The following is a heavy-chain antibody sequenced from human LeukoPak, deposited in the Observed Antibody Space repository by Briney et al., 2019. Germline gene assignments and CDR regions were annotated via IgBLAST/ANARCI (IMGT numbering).Heavy chain of an antibody. D-gene: IGHD3-10*01. CDR3: ARVANYYYGSGSELYYFDY. CDR1: GYTFTSYG. J-gene: IGHJ4*02. V-gene: IGHV1-18*01. CDR2: ISAYNGNT. Sequence: GASVKVSCKASGYTFTSYGIRWVRQAPGQGLEWMGWISAYNGNTNYAQKLQGRVTMTTDTSTSTAYMELRSLRSDDTAVYYCARVANYYYGSGSELYYFDYWGQGTLVTVSS.